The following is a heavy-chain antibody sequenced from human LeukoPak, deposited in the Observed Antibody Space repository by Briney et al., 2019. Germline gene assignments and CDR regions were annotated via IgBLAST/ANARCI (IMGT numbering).Heavy chain of an antibody. D-gene: IGHD2-2*01. V-gene: IGHV3-23*01. CDR3: AKSLDIVVVPFVPDY. CDR1: GFTFSSYA. J-gene: IGHJ4*02. Sequence: GGSLRLSCAASGFTFSSYAMSWVRQAPGKGLEWVSAISGSGGSAYYADSVKGRFTISRDNSKNTLYLQMNSLRAEDTAVYYCAKSLDIVVVPFVPDYWGQGTLVTVSS. CDR2: ISGSGGSA.